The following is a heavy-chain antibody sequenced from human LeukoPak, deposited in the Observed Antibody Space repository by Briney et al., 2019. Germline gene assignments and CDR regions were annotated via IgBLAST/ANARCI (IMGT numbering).Heavy chain of an antibody. CDR2: LHNVGST. V-gene: IGHV4-39*01. D-gene: IGHD6-19*01. Sequence: SETLSLTCTVSGVSTTNGIYYWAWIRQPPGKGLEWIGSLHNVGSTYYNLSLRSRVTMSIDTSKNQFSLRLNSVTAADTAVYYCARHAEYNSGWHFYLDHWGQGIPVTVSS. CDR1: GVSTTNGIYY. J-gene: IGHJ4*02. CDR3: ARHAEYNSGWHFYLDH.